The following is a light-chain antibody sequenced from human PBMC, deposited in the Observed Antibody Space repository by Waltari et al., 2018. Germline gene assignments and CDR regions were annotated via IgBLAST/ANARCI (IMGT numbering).Light chain of an antibody. CDR3: QQYYTTPCT. J-gene: IGKJ2*02. Sequence: DIVLTQSPDSLAWSLGETAHISSRSSQSVLSSTNSNNNLAWYQQRPGQPPKLLFYWASTRVSGVPDRFDGSGSGTDFTLTISSLQAEDLAVYYCQQYYTTPCTFGQGTRLEIK. CDR2: WAS. V-gene: IGKV4-1*01. CDR1: QSVLSSTNSNNN.